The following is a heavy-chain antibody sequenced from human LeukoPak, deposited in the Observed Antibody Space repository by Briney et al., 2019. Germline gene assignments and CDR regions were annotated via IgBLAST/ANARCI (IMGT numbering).Heavy chain of an antibody. D-gene: IGHD2/OR15-2a*01. Sequence: GASVKVSCKTSGYTFSDNYIHWFRQAPGHGLEWMGRINPNGGGTNYAQTFQGRVSMTSDTSISTAAMELSGLRSDDAAVYYCALSMTTSAAGAFDIWGQGTMVTVPS. J-gene: IGHJ3*02. CDR2: INPNGGGT. V-gene: IGHV1-2*06. CDR1: GYTFSDNY. CDR3: ALSMTTSAAGAFDI.